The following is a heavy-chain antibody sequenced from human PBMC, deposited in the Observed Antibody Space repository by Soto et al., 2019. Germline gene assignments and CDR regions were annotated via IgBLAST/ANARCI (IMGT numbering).Heavy chain of an antibody. V-gene: IGHV4-39*01. CDR1: GGSISSSSYY. J-gene: IGHJ5*02. D-gene: IGHD5-12*01. Sequence: SETLSLACTVSGGSISSSSYYWGWIRQPPGKGLEWIGSIYYSGSTYYNPSLKSRVTISVDTSKNQFSLKLSSVTAADTAVYYCARPRYSGYDEPAWFDPWGQGTLVTVSS. CDR2: IYYSGST. CDR3: ARPRYSGYDEPAWFDP.